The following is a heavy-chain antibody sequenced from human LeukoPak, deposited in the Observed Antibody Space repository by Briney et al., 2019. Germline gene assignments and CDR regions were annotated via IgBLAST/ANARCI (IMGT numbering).Heavy chain of an antibody. J-gene: IGHJ4*02. CDR2: IYHSGST. Sequence: SETLSLTCAVSGGSISSSNWWSWVRQPPGKGLEWIGEIYHSGSTNYNPSLKSRVTISVDKSKNQFSLKLSSVTAADTAVYYCARQGYDYVWGSYRYTGFDYWGQGTLVTVSS. V-gene: IGHV4-4*02. D-gene: IGHD3-16*02. CDR3: ARQGYDYVWGSYRYTGFDY. CDR1: GGSISSSNW.